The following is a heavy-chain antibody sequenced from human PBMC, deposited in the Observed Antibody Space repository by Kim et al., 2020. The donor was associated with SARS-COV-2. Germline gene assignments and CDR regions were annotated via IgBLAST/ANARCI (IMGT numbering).Heavy chain of an antibody. V-gene: IGHV1-18*04. CDR1: GYTLTSYD. D-gene: IGHD3-16*01. CDR2: ISAYSATA. Sequence: ASVKVSCSASGYTLTSYDINWVRQAPGQGLEWMGSISAYSATAKYGQKFQGRVTMTTDRSTTTTYMELRSLKSDDTAVYYCTRDRPYHDGVWGNSPGAFD. CDR3: TRDRPYHDGVWGNSPGAFD. J-gene: IGHJ3*01.